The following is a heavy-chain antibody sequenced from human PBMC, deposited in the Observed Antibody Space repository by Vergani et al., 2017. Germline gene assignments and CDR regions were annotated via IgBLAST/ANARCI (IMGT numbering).Heavy chain of an antibody. D-gene: IGHD6-19*01. CDR1: SHTFQTYG. J-gene: IGHJ4*02. V-gene: IGHV1-18*01. CDR2: IRPYTGHT. Sequence: QVQLVPSGAELKKPGASVSVSCKGSSHTFQTYGISWVRQAPGKGLEWMAWIRPYTGHTIYAQKFQDRVTMTADTSTNTAYMELRSLRSDDTAVYFCARGQWLPTLSFDYWGQGTLVTVSS. CDR3: ARGQWLPTLSFDY.